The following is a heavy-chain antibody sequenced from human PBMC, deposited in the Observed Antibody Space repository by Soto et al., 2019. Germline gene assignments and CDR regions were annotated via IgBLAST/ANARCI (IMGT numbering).Heavy chain of an antibody. Sequence: SVKVSCKASGGTFGSQGIAWVRQAPGQGLEWMGGFIAMLGTPTYAKKVQGRATITADESLTSSYLELRSLRSEDTAVYFCARGVMANFDYWGQGTVVTGSS. D-gene: IGHD3-16*01. CDR3: ARGVMANFDY. V-gene: IGHV1-69*13. CDR2: FIAMLGTP. J-gene: IGHJ4*02. CDR1: GGTFGSQG.